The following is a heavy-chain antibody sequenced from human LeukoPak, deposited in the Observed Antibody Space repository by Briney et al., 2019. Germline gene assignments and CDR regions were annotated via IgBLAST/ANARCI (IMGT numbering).Heavy chain of an antibody. Sequence: SETLSLTCAVYGGSFSGHYWSWIRQPPGKGLEWIGEINHSGSTNYNPSLKGRVTISVDTSKNQFSLKLSSVTAADTAVYYCARDWYFDLWGRGTLVTVSS. CDR1: GGSFSGHY. J-gene: IGHJ2*01. V-gene: IGHV4-34*01. CDR2: INHSGST. CDR3: ARDWYFDL.